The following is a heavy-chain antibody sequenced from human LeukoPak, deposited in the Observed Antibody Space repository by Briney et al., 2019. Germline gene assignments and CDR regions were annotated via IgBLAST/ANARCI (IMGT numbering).Heavy chain of an antibody. Sequence: GASVKVSCKASGYTFTSHGISWVRQAPGQGLEWMGWISAYNGNTNYAQKLQGRVTMTTDTSTSTAYMELSRLRSDDTAVYYCARVDGSYYKVDYWGQGTLVTVSS. CDR2: ISAYNGNT. D-gene: IGHD1-26*01. J-gene: IGHJ4*02. V-gene: IGHV1-18*01. CDR1: GYTFTSHG. CDR3: ARVDGSYYKVDY.